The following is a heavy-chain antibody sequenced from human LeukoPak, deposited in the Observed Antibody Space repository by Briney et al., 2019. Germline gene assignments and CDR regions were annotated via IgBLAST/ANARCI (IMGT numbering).Heavy chain of an antibody. V-gene: IGHV4-34*01. CDR2: INHSGST. D-gene: IGHD5-18*01. Sequence: PSETLSLTCAVYGESFSGYYWSWIRQPPGKGLEWIGEINHSGSTNYNPSLKSRVTISVDTSKNQFSLNLSSVTAADTAVYFCARGRYSFGYWGQGTLVTVSS. CDR1: GESFSGYY. J-gene: IGHJ4*02. CDR3: ARGRYSFGY.